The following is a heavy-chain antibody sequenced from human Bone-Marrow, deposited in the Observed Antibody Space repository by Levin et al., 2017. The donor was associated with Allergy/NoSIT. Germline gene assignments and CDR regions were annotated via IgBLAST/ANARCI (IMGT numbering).Heavy chain of an antibody. J-gene: IGHJ4*02. Sequence: GGSLRLSCVVSGFAFRNYAMSWVRQAPGKGLEWLSSINGGGRSTYYTDSLEGRFTISRDNSKNTLFLQMNSLRAEDTAVYYCAKDSGDYSYYFDSWGQGTLVTVSS. CDR2: INGGGRST. CDR1: GFAFRNYA. D-gene: IGHD4-17*01. CDR3: AKDSGDYSYYFDS. V-gene: IGHV3-23*01.